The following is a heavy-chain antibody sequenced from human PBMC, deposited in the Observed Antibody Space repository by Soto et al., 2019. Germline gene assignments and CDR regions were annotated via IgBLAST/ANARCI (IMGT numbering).Heavy chain of an antibody. V-gene: IGHV3-30*18. J-gene: IGHJ4*02. D-gene: IGHD1-20*01. CDR2: VSYDGKNK. CDR1: GFMFSSYD. CDR3: AKDRTRFGFVGITGTGVDY. Sequence: QVQLLESGGGVVQPGRSLRLSCATSGFMFSSYDMHWVRQAPGKGLEWLAGVSYDGKNKFYTDSVKGRFTISRDRFKNTLYLQMNSLKLEDTAVYYCAKDRTRFGFVGITGTGVDYWGQGTLVTVSA.